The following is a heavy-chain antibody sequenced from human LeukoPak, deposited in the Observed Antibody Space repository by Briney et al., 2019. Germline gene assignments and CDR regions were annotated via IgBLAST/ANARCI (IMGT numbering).Heavy chain of an antibody. CDR2: ISGSGGRT. J-gene: IGHJ4*02. CDR3: ATPPTVTRNY. CDR1: GFTFNNYD. V-gene: IGHV3-23*01. Sequence: GGSLRLSCAASGFTFNNYDMHWVRQAPGKGLEWVSSISGSGGRTHYTDSVKGRFTISRDNSKNTLYLQMNSLRAEDTAVYYCATPPTVTRNYWGQGTLVTVSS. D-gene: IGHD4-17*01.